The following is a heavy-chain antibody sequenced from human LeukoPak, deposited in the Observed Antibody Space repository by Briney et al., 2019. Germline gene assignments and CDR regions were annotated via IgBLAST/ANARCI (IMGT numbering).Heavy chain of an antibody. CDR1: GFTFSSYE. V-gene: IGHV3-48*03. Sequence: GGSLRLSCAASGFTFSSYEMNWVRQAPGKGLEWVSYISSSGSTIYYADSVKGRFTISRDNAKNSLYLQMNSLRAEDTAVYYRASGQDYRNYYYYYMDVWGKGTTVTVSS. CDR2: ISSSGSTI. CDR3: ASGQDYRNYYYYYMDV. J-gene: IGHJ6*03. D-gene: IGHD4-11*01.